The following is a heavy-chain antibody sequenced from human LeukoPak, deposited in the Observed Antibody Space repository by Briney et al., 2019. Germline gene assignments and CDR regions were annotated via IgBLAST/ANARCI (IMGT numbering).Heavy chain of an antibody. CDR1: GGSISSSNW. CDR2: IYHSGST. J-gene: IGHJ4*02. CDR3: ARDPDSSGWVHFDY. D-gene: IGHD6-19*01. V-gene: IGHV4-4*02. Sequence: KPSETLSLTCAVSGGSISSSNWWSWVRQPPGKGLEWIGEIYHSGSTNYNPSLKSRVTISVDKSKNQFSLKLSSVTAADTAVYYCARDPDSSGWVHFDYWGQGTLVTVSS.